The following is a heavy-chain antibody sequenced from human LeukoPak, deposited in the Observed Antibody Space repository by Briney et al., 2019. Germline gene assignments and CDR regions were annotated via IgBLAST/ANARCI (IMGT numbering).Heavy chain of an antibody. CDR3: ARGSEIYDFWSGRTNWFDP. V-gene: IGHV1-69*13. J-gene: IGHJ5*02. CDR1: GGTFSSYA. CDR2: IIPIFGTA. D-gene: IGHD3-3*01. Sequence: GASVKVSCKASGGTFSSYAISWVRQAPGQGLEWMGGIIPIFGTANYAQKFQGRVTITADESTSTAYMELSSLRSEGTAVYYCARGSEIYDFWSGRTNWFDPWGQGPLVTVSS.